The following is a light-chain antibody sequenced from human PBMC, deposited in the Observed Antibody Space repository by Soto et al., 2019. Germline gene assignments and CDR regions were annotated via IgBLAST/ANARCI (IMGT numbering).Light chain of an antibody. CDR1: QTIMTY. J-gene: IGKJ1*01. V-gene: IGKV1-39*01. CDR2: SAS. CDR3: QQSYTPPWT. Sequence: DIQMTQSPSSLSASVGDRVTITCRASQTIMTYLNWYQQTPGKAPNVLIYSASRLQIGVPSRFSGSGYGTEFNLTISSLQPEDFVSYFCQQSYTPPWTFGQET.